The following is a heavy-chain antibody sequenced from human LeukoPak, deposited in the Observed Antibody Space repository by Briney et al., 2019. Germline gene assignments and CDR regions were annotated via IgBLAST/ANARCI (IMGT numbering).Heavy chain of an antibody. J-gene: IGHJ4*02. D-gene: IGHD2-21*01. Sequence: GGSLRLSCAASGFQLSSSWMSWVRQAPGKGLEWVANIREDGSKENYVDSVKGRFTISRDNANNMVYLQMNSLRAEDTAVYYCARYRMVSYYFDNWGQGSLVTVSS. CDR1: GFQLSSSW. CDR2: IREDGSKE. V-gene: IGHV3-7*01. CDR3: ARYRMVSYYFDN.